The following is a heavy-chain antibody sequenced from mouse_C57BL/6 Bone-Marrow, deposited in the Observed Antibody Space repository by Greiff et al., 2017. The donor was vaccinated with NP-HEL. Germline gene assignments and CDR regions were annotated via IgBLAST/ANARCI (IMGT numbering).Heavy chain of an antibody. CDR1: GFTFSSYA. Sequence: EVQLQESGGGLVKPGGSLKLSCAASGFTFSSYAMSWVRQTPEKRLEWVATLSDGGSYTYYPDNVKGRFTISRDNAKNNLYLQMSHLKSEDTAMYYCARARTPAWFAYWGQGTLVTVSA. V-gene: IGHV5-4*01. CDR2: LSDGGSYT. CDR3: ARARTPAWFAY. J-gene: IGHJ3*01.